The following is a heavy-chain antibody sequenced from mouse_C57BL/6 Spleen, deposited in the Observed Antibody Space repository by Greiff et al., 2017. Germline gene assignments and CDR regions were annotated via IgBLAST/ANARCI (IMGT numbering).Heavy chain of an antibody. CDR3: ASAVVATDYYAMDY. Sequence: QVQLQQSGAELVKPGASVKLSCKASGYTFTSYWMHWVKQRPGRGLQWIGRIDPNSGGTKYNEKFKRKATLTVDKPSSTAYMQLSSLTSEDSAVYYCASAVVATDYYAMDYWGQGTSVTVSS. CDR1: GYTFTSYW. J-gene: IGHJ4*01. D-gene: IGHD1-1*01. CDR2: IDPNSGGT. V-gene: IGHV1-72*01.